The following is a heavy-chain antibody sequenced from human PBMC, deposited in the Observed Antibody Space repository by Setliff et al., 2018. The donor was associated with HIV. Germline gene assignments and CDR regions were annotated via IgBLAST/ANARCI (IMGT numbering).Heavy chain of an antibody. D-gene: IGHD5-18*01. J-gene: IGHJ4*02. CDR2: MYKGGKT. V-gene: IGHV3-23*01. Sequence: GGSLRLSCTVSGFTFTSYAMGWVRQAAGKGLEWVSVMYKGGKTYYADFVKGRFTIARDDSKNTVSLQMTNLGTGDTATYYCAKGGYGGAYYVAGYWGQGTLVTVSS. CDR3: AKGGYGGAYYVAGY. CDR1: GFTFTSYA.